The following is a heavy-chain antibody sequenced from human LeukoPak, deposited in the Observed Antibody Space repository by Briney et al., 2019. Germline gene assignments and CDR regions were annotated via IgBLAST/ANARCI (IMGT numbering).Heavy chain of an antibody. V-gene: IGHV3-7*01. J-gene: IGHJ4*02. CDR3: ARVSDNGESSLRHLDY. D-gene: IGHD4/OR15-4a*01. CDR1: GFTFNTFW. CDR2: IKQDDSEE. Sequence: GGSLRLSCAVSGFTFNTFWMSWLRQAPGKGLEGVANIKQDDSEEDYADSVKGRFTISRDNSKNSLYLRMNSLRADDTAVYYCARVSDNGESSLRHLDYWGQGTLVTVSS.